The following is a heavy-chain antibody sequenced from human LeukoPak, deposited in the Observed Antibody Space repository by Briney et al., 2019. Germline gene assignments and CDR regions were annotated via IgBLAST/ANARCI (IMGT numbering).Heavy chain of an antibody. V-gene: IGHV3-30*04. CDR3: ARDPYSYGYVNY. D-gene: IGHD5-18*01. CDR1: GFTFSSYA. J-gene: IGHJ4*02. CDR2: ISYDGSNK. Sequence: PGGSLRLSCAASGFTFSSYAMHWVRQAPGKGLEWVAVISYDGSNKYYADSVKGRFTISGDNSKNTLYLQMNSLRAEDTAVYYCARDPYSYGYVNYWGQGTLVTVSS.